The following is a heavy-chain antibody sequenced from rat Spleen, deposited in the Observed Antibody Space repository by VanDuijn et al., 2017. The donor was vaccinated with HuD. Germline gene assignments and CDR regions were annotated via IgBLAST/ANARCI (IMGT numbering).Heavy chain of an antibody. Sequence: EVQLQESGPGLVKPSQSLSLTCSVTGYSITSNYWGWIRKFPGNKLEWMGYINSEGTTNYNPSLKSRISITRDTSKNQVFLQVNSVTTEDTATYYCARWDYYDGTYGVMDAWGQGASVTVSS. J-gene: IGHJ4*01. CDR2: INSEGTT. D-gene: IGHD1-12*02. V-gene: IGHV3-3*01. CDR3: ARWDYYDGTYGVMDA. CDR1: GYSITSNY.